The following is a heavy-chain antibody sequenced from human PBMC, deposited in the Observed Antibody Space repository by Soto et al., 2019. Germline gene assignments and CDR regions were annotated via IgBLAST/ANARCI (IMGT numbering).Heavy chain of an antibody. CDR1: GGSISSTNW. CDR2: IYYSGST. V-gene: IGHV4-4*02. CDR3: ARVPYYYDSSGYYYPYYFDY. D-gene: IGHD3-22*01. J-gene: IGHJ4*02. Sequence: PSETLSLTCAVSGGSISSTNWWNWVRQPPGKGLEWIGEIYYSGSTNYNPSLKSRVTISVDTSKNQFSLKLSSVTAADTAVYYCARVPYYYDSSGYYYPYYFDYWGQGTLVTVSS.